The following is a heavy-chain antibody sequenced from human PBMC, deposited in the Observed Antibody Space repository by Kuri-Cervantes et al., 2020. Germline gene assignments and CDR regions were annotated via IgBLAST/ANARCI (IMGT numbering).Heavy chain of an antibody. Sequence: SETLSLTCAISGDSVSSNSAAWNWIRQSPSRGLEWLGRTYYRSKWYNDYAVSVRSRITVNPDTSKNQFSLQLNSVTPEETAVYYFARGGSNWFDPWGQGILVTVSS. CDR2: TYYRSKWYN. J-gene: IGHJ5*02. V-gene: IGHV6-1*01. D-gene: IGHD3-10*01. CDR3: ARGGSNWFDP. CDR1: GDSVSSNSAA.